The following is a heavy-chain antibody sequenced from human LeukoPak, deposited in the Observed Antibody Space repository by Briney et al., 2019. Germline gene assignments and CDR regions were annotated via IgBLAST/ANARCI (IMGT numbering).Heavy chain of an antibody. CDR2: ISYDGSNK. D-gene: IGHD1-14*01. CDR3: AKVGPEYYYYMDV. CDR1: GFTFSSYG. J-gene: IGHJ6*03. Sequence: PGGSLRLSCAASGFTFSSYGMHWVRQAPGKGLEWVAVISYDGSNKYYADSVKGRFTISRGNSKNTLYLQMNSLRAEDTAVYYCAKVGPEYYYYMDVWGKGTTVTVSS. V-gene: IGHV3-30*18.